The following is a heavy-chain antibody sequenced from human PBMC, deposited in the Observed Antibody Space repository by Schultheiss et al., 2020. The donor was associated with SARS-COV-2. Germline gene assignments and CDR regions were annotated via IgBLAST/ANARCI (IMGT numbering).Heavy chain of an antibody. CDR2: IYYSGST. V-gene: IGHV4-34*01. CDR3: ARHWGAMVRGVLQDWFDP. J-gene: IGHJ5*02. CDR1: GGSFSGYY. Sequence: SETLSLTCAVYGGSFSGYYWSWIRQPPGKGLEWIGSIYYSGSTYYNPSLKSRLAMSVDTSRNQFSLTLNSVTAADTATYYCARHWGAMVRGVLQDWFDPWGQGTLVTVSS. D-gene: IGHD3-10*01.